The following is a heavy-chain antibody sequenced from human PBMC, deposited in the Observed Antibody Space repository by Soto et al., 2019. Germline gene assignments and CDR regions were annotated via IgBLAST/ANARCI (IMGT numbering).Heavy chain of an antibody. D-gene: IGHD1-26*01. Sequence: PGGSLRLSCAASGFTFSNYVMAWVRQVPGKGLEWVSSISGSGGRTDYADSVKGRFTISRDNSKSSLDLQMNNLRVEDTAVYYCAKRWGENYYAAFDYWGQGTLVTVSS. CDR1: GFTFSNYV. CDR2: ISGSGGRT. V-gene: IGHV3-23*01. CDR3: AKRWGENYYAAFDY. J-gene: IGHJ4*02.